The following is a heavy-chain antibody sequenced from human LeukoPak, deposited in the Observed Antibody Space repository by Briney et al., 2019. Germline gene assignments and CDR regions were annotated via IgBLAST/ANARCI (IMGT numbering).Heavy chain of an antibody. V-gene: IGHV1-18*01. CDR3: ARVSGWYGY. CDR1: GYTFTSYG. CDR2: ISAYNGNT. Sequence: ASVKVSCKASGYTFTSYGISWVRQAPGQGLEWMGWISAYNGNTKYAQKLQGRVTMTTDTSTSTAYMGLSSLRADGRDGYSFARVSGWYGYWGQGTLVTVSS. D-gene: IGHD6-19*01. J-gene: IGHJ4*02.